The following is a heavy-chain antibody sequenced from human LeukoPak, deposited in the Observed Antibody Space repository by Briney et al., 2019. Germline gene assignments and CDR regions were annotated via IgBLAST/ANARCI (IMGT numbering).Heavy chain of an antibody. D-gene: IGHD3-10*01. CDR2: INSDGNST. Sequence: PGGSLRLSCAASGFTFSTYWMYWVRQAPGKGLVWVSRINSDGNSTNYADSVKGRFTISRDNAKNTLYLQMNSLRAEDTAVYFCARAVDGSGSRSLDYWGQGTLVTVSS. CDR3: ARAVDGSGSRSLDY. CDR1: GFTFSTYW. V-gene: IGHV3-74*01. J-gene: IGHJ4*02.